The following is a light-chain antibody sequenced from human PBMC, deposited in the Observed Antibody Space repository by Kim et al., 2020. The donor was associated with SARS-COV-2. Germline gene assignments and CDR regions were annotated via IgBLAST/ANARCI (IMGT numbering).Light chain of an antibody. CDR2: NTN. J-gene: IGLJ3*02. V-gene: IGLV8-61*01. CDR3: VLYMGGGIRV. Sequence: QTVVTQEPSFSVSPGGTVTLTCGLTSGSVSTSYYPSWYQQTPGQAPRTLIYNTNTRSSGVPDRFSGSILGNKATLTITGAQADDESDYYCVLYMGGGIRVFGRGTADRP. CDR1: SGSVSTSYY.